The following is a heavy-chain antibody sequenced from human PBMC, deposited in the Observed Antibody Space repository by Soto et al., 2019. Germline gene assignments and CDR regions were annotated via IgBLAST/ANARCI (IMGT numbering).Heavy chain of an antibody. CDR1: GGTFSSYA. Sequence: QVQLVQSGAEVKKPGSSVKVSCKASGGTFSSYAISWVRQAPGQGLEWMGGIIPIFGTANYAQKFQGRVTITADESTSTAYMELSSLISEDTAVYYCAGGSGYYTSYYYYGMDVWGLGTTVTVSS. D-gene: IGHD3-3*01. CDR2: IIPIFGTA. J-gene: IGHJ6*02. V-gene: IGHV1-69*12. CDR3: AGGSGYYTSYYYYGMDV.